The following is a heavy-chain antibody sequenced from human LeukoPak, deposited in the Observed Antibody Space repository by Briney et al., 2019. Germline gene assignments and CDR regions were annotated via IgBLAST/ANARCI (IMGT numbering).Heavy chain of an antibody. CDR2: IIPIFGTA. J-gene: IGHJ4*02. Sequence: GASVKVSCKASGGTFSSYAISWVRQAPGQGLEWMGGIIPIFGTANYAQKFQGRVTITADESTSTAYMELSSLRSEDTAVYYCARDSGGVGYSSSGRVFDYWGQGTLVTVSS. D-gene: IGHD2-2*03. CDR1: GGTFSSYA. V-gene: IGHV1-69*13. CDR3: ARDSGGVGYSSSGRVFDY.